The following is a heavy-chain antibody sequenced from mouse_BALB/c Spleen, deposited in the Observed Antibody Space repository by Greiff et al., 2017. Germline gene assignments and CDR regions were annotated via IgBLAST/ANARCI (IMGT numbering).Heavy chain of an antibody. V-gene: IGHV1-7*01. CDR3: ARSTSYFDY. CDR2: INPSTGYT. J-gene: IGHJ2*01. Sequence: VQLQQSGAELAKPGASVKMSCKASGYTFTSYWMHWVKQRPGQGLEWIGYINPSTGYTEYNQKFKDKATLTADKSSSTAYMQLSSLTSEDSAVYYCARSTSYFDYWGQGTTLTVPS. CDR1: GYTFTSYW.